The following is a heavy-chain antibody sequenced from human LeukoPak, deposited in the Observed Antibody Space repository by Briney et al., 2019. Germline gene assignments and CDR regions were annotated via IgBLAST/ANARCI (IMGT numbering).Heavy chain of an antibody. CDR2: INHSGST. J-gene: IGHJ4*02. CDR3: ARVGTYYDYVWGSYRSYYFDY. CDR1: GGSFSGYY. D-gene: IGHD3-16*02. Sequence: PPETLSLTCAVYGGSFSGYYWSWIRQPPGKGLEWIGEINHSGSTNYNPSLKSRVTISVDTSKNQFSLKLSSVTAADTAVYYCARVGTYYDYVWGSYRSYYFDYWGQGTLVTVSS. V-gene: IGHV4-34*01.